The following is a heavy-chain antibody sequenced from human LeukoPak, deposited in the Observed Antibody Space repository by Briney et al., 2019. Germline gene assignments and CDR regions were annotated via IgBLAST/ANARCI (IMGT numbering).Heavy chain of an antibody. V-gene: IGHV3-66*01. CDR2: TYSGGST. CDR1: GFSVKSYY. Sequence: GGSLRLSCAASGFSVKSYYMSWVRQAPGKGLEWVSVTYSGGSTYYADSVMGRFTISRDISKNTVDLQMNSLRVEDTAVYYCASVLTLGGQGTPVTVSS. J-gene: IGHJ4*02. D-gene: IGHD3-3*02. CDR3: ASVLTL.